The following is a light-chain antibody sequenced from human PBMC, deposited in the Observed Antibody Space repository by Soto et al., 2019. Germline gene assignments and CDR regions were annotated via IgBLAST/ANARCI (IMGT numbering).Light chain of an antibody. CDR3: EQYASSTLLT. V-gene: IGKV3-20*01. J-gene: IGKJ4*01. CDR1: QTIGSTY. Sequence: EIVLTQSPGTLSLSPGETATLSWRASQTIGSTYLAWYQQKPGQAPRLLIFGTSRRATGIPDRFSGSGSGTDFTLNISRLEPEDFAVYYYEQYASSTLLTFGGRTKVEIK. CDR2: GTS.